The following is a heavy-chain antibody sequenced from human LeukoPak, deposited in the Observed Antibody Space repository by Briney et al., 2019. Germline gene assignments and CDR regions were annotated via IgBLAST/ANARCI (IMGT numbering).Heavy chain of an antibody. Sequence: GGSLRLTCAASGFTFSHYAIHWVCQAPGEGLEWVAVISYDENNKYYADSVKGRFIISRDSSKNAVYLQMNSLRVEDTAVYYCARDRMLWFGELPNWFDPWGQGTLVTVSS. CDR2: ISYDENNK. V-gene: IGHV3-30*19. J-gene: IGHJ5*02. CDR3: ARDRMLWFGELPNWFDP. D-gene: IGHD3-10*01. CDR1: GFTFSHYA.